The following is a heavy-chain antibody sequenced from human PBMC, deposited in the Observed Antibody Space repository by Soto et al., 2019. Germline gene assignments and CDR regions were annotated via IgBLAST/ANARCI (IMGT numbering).Heavy chain of an antibody. V-gene: IGHV3-23*01. D-gene: IGHD5-18*01. CDR3: AKCSGYSYGYTVLFDP. Sequence: PGGSLRLSCAASGFTFRSYAMSWVRQAPGKGLEWVSDISGSGGSTYYADSVKGRFTISRDNSKNTLYLQMNSLRADDTAVYYCAKCSGYSYGYTVLFDPWGQGTLVTVSA. CDR2: ISGSGGST. J-gene: IGHJ5*02. CDR1: GFTFRSYA.